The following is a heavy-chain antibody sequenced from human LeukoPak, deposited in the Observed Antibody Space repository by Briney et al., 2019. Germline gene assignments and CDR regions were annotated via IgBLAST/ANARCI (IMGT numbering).Heavy chain of an antibody. D-gene: IGHD6-6*01. Sequence: SETLSLTCSVSGYSISSGYQWGWTRQAPGKGLEWIGNFYHSGSTYNNPSLKSRVTISVDTSKNQFSLNLISVTAADTAVYYCARAKTIAARLGYMDVWGKGTTVTVSS. CDR1: GYSISSGYQ. J-gene: IGHJ6*03. V-gene: IGHV4-38-2*02. CDR2: FYHSGST. CDR3: ARAKTIAARLGYMDV.